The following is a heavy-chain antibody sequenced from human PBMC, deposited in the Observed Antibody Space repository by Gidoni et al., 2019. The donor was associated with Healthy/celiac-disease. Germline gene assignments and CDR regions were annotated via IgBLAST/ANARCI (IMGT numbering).Heavy chain of an antibody. D-gene: IGHD2-2*01. CDR1: GFTFSSYS. Sequence: QVQLVESGGGVVQPGRSLRLSCAASGFTFSSYSIHWVRLAPGKGRAWVAVISYDGSNKYYADSVKGRFTISRDNSKNTLYLQMNSLRAEDTAVYYCARDGPAGYCSSTSCRDDYWGQGTLVTVSS. V-gene: IGHV3-30-3*01. J-gene: IGHJ4*02. CDR2: ISYDGSNK. CDR3: ARDGPAGYCSSTSCRDDY.